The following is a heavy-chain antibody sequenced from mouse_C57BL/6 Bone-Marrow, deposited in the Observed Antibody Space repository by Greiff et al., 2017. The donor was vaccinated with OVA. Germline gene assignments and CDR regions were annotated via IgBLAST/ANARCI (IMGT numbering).Heavy chain of an antibody. CDR3: ARRAQAPFAY. V-gene: IGHV5-6*01. D-gene: IGHD3-2*02. Sequence: EVQRVESGGDLVKPGGSLKLSCAASGFTFSSYGMSWVRQTPDKRLEWVATISSGGSYTYYPDSVKGRFTISRENAKNTLYLQRSSLKSEDTAMYYCARRAQAPFAYWGQGTLVTVSA. CDR2: ISSGGSYT. J-gene: IGHJ3*01. CDR1: GFTFSSYG.